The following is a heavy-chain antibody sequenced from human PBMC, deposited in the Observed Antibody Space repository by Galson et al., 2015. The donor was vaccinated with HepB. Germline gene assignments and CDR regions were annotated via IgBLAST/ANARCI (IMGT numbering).Heavy chain of an antibody. Sequence: SVKVSCKASGYTFTSYGISWVRQAPGQGLEWMGWISAYNGNTNYAQKLQGRVTMTTDTSTSTAYMELRSLRSDDTAVYYCARDSGTMVRGVKGYWGQGTLVTVSS. CDR3: ARDSGTMVRGVKGY. J-gene: IGHJ4*02. CDR2: ISAYNGNT. D-gene: IGHD3-10*01. CDR1: GYTFTSYG. V-gene: IGHV1-18*04.